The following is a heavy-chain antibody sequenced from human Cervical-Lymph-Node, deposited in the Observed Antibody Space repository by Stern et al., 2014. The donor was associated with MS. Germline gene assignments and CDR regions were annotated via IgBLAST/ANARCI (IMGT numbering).Heavy chain of an antibody. CDR3: ARDLITMVRGNGMDV. CDR1: GFTFSSYS. J-gene: IGHJ6*02. CDR2: ISSSSTYI. V-gene: IGHV3-21*01. D-gene: IGHD3-10*01. Sequence: EVQLVESGGGLVKPGGSLRLSCAASGFTFSSYSMNWVRQAPGKVLEWVSSISSSSTYISYADSVKGRFTIARDNAKNSLYLQMNSLRAEDTAVYYCARDLITMVRGNGMDVWGQGTTVTVSS.